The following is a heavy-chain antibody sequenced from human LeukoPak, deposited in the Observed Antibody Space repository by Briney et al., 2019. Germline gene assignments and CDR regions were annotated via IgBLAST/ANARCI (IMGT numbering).Heavy chain of an antibody. D-gene: IGHD5-12*01. J-gene: IGHJ4*02. CDR2: IYPNGGTT. Sequence: GGSLRVSCEASGFTSSDYGMAWVRQAPRKGLEWVSVIYPNGGTTYYADSVKGRFTISRDNSKNTLYLQMYSLRAEDTAVYYCAKDQRPDTGYDIDSWGQGTLVTVSS. CDR1: GFTSSDYG. V-gene: IGHV3-23*01. CDR3: AKDQRPDTGYDIDS.